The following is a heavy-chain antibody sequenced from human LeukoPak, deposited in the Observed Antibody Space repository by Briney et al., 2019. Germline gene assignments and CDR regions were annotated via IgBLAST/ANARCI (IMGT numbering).Heavy chain of an antibody. V-gene: IGHV3-23*01. J-gene: IGHJ4*02. CDR3: AKVLQWEQYLDH. CDR1: GFTFSSYA. Sequence: GGSLRLSCAASGFTFSSYAMSWVRQAPGKGLEWVSVISGSGGSTYYADSVKGRFTISRDNSKNTLYLQMNSLRAEDTAVYYCAKVLQWEQYLDHWGQGTLVTVSS. CDR2: ISGSGGST. D-gene: IGHD1-26*01.